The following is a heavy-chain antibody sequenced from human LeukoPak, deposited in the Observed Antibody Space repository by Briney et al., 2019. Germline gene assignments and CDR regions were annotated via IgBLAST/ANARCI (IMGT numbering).Heavy chain of an antibody. CDR3: ARGAYGVAANFDC. V-gene: IGHV4-59*01. Sequence: SETLSLTCTVSGGSISSYYWSWIRQPPGKGLEWIGYIYYSGSTNYNPSLKSRVTISVDTSKNQFSLKLSSVTAADTAVYYCARGAYGVAANFDCWGQGTLVTVSS. J-gene: IGHJ4*02. CDR2: IYYSGST. CDR1: GGSISSYY. D-gene: IGHD6-13*01.